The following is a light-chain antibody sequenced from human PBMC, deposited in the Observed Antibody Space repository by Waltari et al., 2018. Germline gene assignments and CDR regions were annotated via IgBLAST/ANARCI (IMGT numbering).Light chain of an antibody. Sequence: SYELTQPPSVSVSPGQTASIPCSGDKLGDKYACWYQQKPGQSPVLVPDQDTKRPSGIPERFSGSNSGNTATLTISGTQAMDEAEYYCQAWDSSTYHVVFGGGTKLTVL. CDR2: QDT. V-gene: IGLV3-1*01. CDR3: QAWDSSTYHVV. CDR1: KLGDKY. J-gene: IGLJ2*01.